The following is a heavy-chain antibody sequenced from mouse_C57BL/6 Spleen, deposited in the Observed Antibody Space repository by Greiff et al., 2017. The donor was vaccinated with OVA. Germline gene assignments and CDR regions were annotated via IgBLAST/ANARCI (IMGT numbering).Heavy chain of an antibody. Sequence: QVQLQQSGPELVKPGASVKISCKASGYAFSSSWMNWVKQRPGKGLEWIGRIYPGDGDTNYNGKFKGKATLTADKSSSTAYMQLSSLTSEDSAVYFSAREDGYDDQAWFAYWGQGTLVTVSA. D-gene: IGHD2-2*01. J-gene: IGHJ3*01. V-gene: IGHV1-82*01. CDR1: GYAFSSSW. CDR3: AREDGYDDQAWFAY. CDR2: IYPGDGDT.